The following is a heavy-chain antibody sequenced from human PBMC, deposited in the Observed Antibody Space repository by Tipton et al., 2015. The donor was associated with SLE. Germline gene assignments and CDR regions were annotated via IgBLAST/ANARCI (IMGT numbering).Heavy chain of an antibody. CDR1: GFTFKDYW. V-gene: IGHV3-74*01. D-gene: IGHD1-26*01. CDR3: AGSLARYGMDV. J-gene: IGHJ6*02. Sequence: GSLRLSCAASGFTFKDYWMHWVRQARDKGLVWVSRIHGDGIRSDYADSVRGRFTISRDNAKKTVWLQMDSLRAEDTAVYYCAGSLARYGMDVWGQGTTVTVSS. CDR2: IHGDGIRS.